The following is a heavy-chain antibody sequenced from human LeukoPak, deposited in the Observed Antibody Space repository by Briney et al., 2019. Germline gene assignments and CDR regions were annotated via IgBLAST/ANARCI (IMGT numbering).Heavy chain of an antibody. Sequence: ASVKVSCKASDYTFTSYGISWVRQAPGQGLEWMGWISAYNGNTNYAQKLQGRVTMTTDTSTSTAYMELRRLRSDDTAVYYCARDASPSIVGATSFDYWGQGTLVTVSS. D-gene: IGHD1-26*01. CDR1: DYTFTSYG. CDR3: ARDASPSIVGATSFDY. CDR2: ISAYNGNT. V-gene: IGHV1-18*01. J-gene: IGHJ4*02.